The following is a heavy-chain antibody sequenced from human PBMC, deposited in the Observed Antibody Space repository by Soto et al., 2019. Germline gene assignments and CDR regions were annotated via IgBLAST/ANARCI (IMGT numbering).Heavy chain of an antibody. J-gene: IGHJ6*02. CDR2: ISWNSGSI. CDR3: AKDSGYAPGYYYGMDV. CDR1: GFTFDDYA. Sequence: LRLSCAASGFTFDDYAMHWVRQAPGKGLEWVSGISWNSGSIGYADSVKGRFTISRDNAKNSLYLQMNSLRAEDTALYYCAKDSGYAPGYYYGMDVWGQGTTVTVSS. D-gene: IGHD5-12*01. V-gene: IGHV3-9*01.